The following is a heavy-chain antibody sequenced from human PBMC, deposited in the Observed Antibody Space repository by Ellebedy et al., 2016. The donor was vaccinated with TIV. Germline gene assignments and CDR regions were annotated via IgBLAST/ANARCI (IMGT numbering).Heavy chain of an antibody. D-gene: IGHD3-16*01. V-gene: IGHV3-30*09. CDR3: ATSWGLADFDF. J-gene: IGHJ4*02. Sequence: PGGSLRLSCAASGFTFSSNAMHWVRRAPGKGLEWVASIAYDSSQKYFADFVKGRFAISRDNSKSTLYLQFDSLETADTAVYFCATSWGLADFDFWGLGTLVTVSS. CDR1: GFTFSSNA. CDR2: IAYDSSQK.